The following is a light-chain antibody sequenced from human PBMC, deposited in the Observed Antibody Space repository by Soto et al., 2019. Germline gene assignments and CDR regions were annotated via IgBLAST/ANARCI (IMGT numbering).Light chain of an antibody. Sequence: QSVLTQTASVSGSPGQSITISCTGSSSDVGGYYYVSWYLQHPGRAPKLVIYEVSRRPSGVSNRFSGSRSGNTAYLTISGLQAEDEADYYCGSYKSGSTYVFGTGTKVTVL. V-gene: IGLV2-14*01. J-gene: IGLJ1*01. CDR2: EVS. CDR3: GSYKSGSTYV. CDR1: SSDVGGYYY.